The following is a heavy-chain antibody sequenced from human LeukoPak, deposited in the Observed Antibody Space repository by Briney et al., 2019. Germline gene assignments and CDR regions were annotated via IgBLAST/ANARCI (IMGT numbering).Heavy chain of an antibody. J-gene: IGHJ5*02. V-gene: IGHV4-34*01. CDR3: ARHRVIGELVVVPAAIGGFDWFDP. CDR1: GGSFSGYY. CDR2: INHSGST. Sequence: SETLSLTCAVYGGSFSGYYWSWIRQPPGKGLEWIGEINHSGSTNYNPSLKSRVTISVDTSKNQFSLKLSSVTAADTAVYYCARHRVIGELVVVPAAIGGFDWFDPWGQGTLVTVSS. D-gene: IGHD2-2*02.